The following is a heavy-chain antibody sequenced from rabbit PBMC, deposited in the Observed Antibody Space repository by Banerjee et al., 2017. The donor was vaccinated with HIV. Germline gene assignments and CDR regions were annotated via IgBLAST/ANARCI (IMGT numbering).Heavy chain of an antibody. D-gene: IGHD2-1*01. V-gene: IGHV1S45*01. Sequence: QQQLVESGGDLVKPEGSLTLTCTASGFSFSSSYYMYWVRQAPGKGLEWIGCIYSSSVITWYASWAKGRFTISKTSSTTVTLQMTSLTDADTATYFCARDTYGAFNLWGPGTLSPS. J-gene: IGHJ4*01. CDR1: GFSFSSSYY. CDR3: ARDTYGAFNL. CDR2: IYSSSVIT.